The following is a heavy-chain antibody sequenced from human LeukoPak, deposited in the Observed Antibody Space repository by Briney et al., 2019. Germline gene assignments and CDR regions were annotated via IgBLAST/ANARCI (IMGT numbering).Heavy chain of an antibody. J-gene: IGHJ4*02. V-gene: IGHV4-34*01. CDR3: ARVRGAVATDY. Sequence: SETLSLTCAVYGESFSGHYWSWIRRPPGKGLEWIGEINHSGTTNYNPSLKSRVTISVDTSKNQFSLKLRSITAADTAVYYCARVRGAVATDYWGQGTLVTVSS. CDR2: INHSGTT. D-gene: IGHD6-19*01. CDR1: GESFSGHY.